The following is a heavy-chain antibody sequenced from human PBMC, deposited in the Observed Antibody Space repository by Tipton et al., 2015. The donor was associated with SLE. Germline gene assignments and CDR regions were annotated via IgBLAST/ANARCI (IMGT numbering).Heavy chain of an antibody. J-gene: IGHJ5*02. D-gene: IGHD2-2*01. V-gene: IGHV4-59*11. CDR1: GASISSHY. CDR2: IYNNGNT. CDR3: ARVKRSSTTWGYWFDP. Sequence: TLSLTCTVSGASISSHYWNWIRQPPGKGLEWIGNIYNNGNTNYNPSLKSRVTISVDTSRNQFFLKLSSVTAADTALYYCARVKRSSTTWGYWFDPWGQGTLATVSS.